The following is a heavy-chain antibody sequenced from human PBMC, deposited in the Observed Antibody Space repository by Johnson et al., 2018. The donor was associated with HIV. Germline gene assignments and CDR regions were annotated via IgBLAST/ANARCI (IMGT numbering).Heavy chain of an antibody. CDR1: GFTFSSYG. CDR3: ARDHLRRSHAFDI. D-gene: IGHD2-15*01. J-gene: IGHJ3*02. CDR2: ISYDGTNK. Sequence: QVQLVESGGGVVQPGRSLRLSCAASGFTFSSYGMHWVRQAPGKGLEWVAVISYDGTNKYYADSVKGRFTISRDNSKNTLFLQMNSLRPEDTAVYFCARDHLRRSHAFDIWGQGTMVTVSS. V-gene: IGHV3-30*03.